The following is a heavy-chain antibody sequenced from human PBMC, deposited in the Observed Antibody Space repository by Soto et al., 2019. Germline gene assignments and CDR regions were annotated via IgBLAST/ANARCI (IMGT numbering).Heavy chain of an antibody. V-gene: IGHV4-39*07. CDR1: GGSISSSSYY. CDR2: IYYSGST. CDR3: ARESGEKLGIPG. Sequence: SETLSLTCTVSGGSISSSSYYWGWIRQPPGKGLEWIGSIYYSGSTYYNPSLKSRVTISVDTSKNQFSLKLSSVTAADTAVYYCARESGEKLGIPGWGQGTLVTVSS. D-gene: IGHD7-27*01. J-gene: IGHJ4*02.